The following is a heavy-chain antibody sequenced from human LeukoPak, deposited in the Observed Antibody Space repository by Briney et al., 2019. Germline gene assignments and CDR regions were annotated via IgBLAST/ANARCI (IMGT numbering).Heavy chain of an antibody. J-gene: IGHJ5*02. V-gene: IGHV1-69*05. CDR2: IIPIFGTA. CDR1: GGTFSSYA. Sequence: ASVKVSCKASGGTFSSYAISWVRQAPGQGLEWMGGIIPIFGTANYAQKFQGRVTITTDESTSTAYMELSSLRSEDTAVYYCARESPGVDQGWFDPWGQGTLVTVSS. D-gene: IGHD2-15*01. CDR3: ARESPGVDQGWFDP.